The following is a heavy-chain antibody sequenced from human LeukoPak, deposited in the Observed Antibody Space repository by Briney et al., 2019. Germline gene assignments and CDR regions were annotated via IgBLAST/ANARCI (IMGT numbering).Heavy chain of an antibody. J-gene: IGHJ4*02. CDR2: INHSGST. Sequence: PSETLSLTCAVDGGSFSGYYWSWIRQPPGKGLDWIGEINHSGSTNYNPSLKSRVTISVDTSKNQFSLKLSSVTAADTAVYYCARGQLLWFGELFAFDYWGQGTLVTVSS. V-gene: IGHV4-34*01. CDR1: GGSFSGYY. CDR3: ARGQLLWFGELFAFDY. D-gene: IGHD3-10*01.